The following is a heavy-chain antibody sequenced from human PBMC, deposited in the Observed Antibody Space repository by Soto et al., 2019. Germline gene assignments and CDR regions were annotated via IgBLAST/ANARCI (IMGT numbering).Heavy chain of an antibody. CDR3: TREASSWGFAFDP. V-gene: IGHV3-23*01. Sequence: EVQLLESGGGLVQPGGSLRLSCAASGFTFSHYAMSWVRQAPGKGLQWVSAIFGSGAPTHYADSVKGRFGISRDNSNNMLFLEMNSLKDEDTAVYYCTREASSWGFAFDPWAQGPRVAVSS. J-gene: IGHJ3*01. D-gene: IGHD3-16*01. CDR2: IFGSGAPT. CDR1: GFTFSHYA.